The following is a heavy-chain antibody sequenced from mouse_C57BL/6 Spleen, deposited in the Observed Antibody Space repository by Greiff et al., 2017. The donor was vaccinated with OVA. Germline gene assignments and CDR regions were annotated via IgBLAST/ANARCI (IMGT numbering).Heavy chain of an antibody. J-gene: IGHJ1*03. CDR1: GFTFSSYG. CDR3: ARDYGSSVEYFDV. V-gene: IGHV5-6*01. D-gene: IGHD1-1*01. Sequence: EVKVVESGGDLVKPGGSLKLSCAASGFTFSSYGMSWVRQTPDKRLEWVATISSGGSYTYYPDSVKGRFTISRDNAKNTLYLQMSSLKSEDTAMYYCARDYGSSVEYFDVWGTGTTVTVSS. CDR2: ISSGGSYT.